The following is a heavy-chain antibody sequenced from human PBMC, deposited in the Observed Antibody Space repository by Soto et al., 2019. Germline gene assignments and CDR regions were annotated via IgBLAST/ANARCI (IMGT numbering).Heavy chain of an antibody. J-gene: IGHJ4*02. D-gene: IGHD3-10*01. Sequence: QVQLVQSGAEVKKPGSSVKVSCKASGDTFNFYTNNWVRQAPGLGLEWMGRFNPILSFSNSALKFQGRVTLTADKSTSTAYMVLSSLRSEDTAIYYCATIFGSGSRAFDYWGQGALVTVSS. CDR2: FNPILSFS. V-gene: IGHV1-69*02. CDR3: ATIFGSGSRAFDY. CDR1: GDTFNFYT.